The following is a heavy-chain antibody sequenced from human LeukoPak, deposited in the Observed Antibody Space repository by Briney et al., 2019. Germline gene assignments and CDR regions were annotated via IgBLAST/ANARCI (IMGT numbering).Heavy chain of an antibody. Sequence: GGSLRLSCVASGFTFSNYHTNWVRQAPGKGLEWVSSITTSSGYIYYSDSVRGRFTISRDNAKNSLFLQMNSLRAEDTAVYYCARGRPLGANFWVYWGQGTLVTVSS. CDR2: ITTSSGYI. CDR1: GFTFSNYH. J-gene: IGHJ4*02. V-gene: IGHV3-21*01. D-gene: IGHD3-16*01. CDR3: ARGRPLGANFWVY.